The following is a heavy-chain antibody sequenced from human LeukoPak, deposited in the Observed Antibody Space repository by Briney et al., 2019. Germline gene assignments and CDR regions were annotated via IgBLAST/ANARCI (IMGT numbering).Heavy chain of an antibody. CDR2: ISWNSGSI. CDR1: GFTFDDYA. J-gene: IGHJ3*02. D-gene: IGHD4-17*01. CDR3: AKVGYGDYGAFDI. Sequence: PGRSLRLSCAASGFTFDDYAMHWVRRAPGKGLEWVSGISWNSGSIGYADSVKGRFTISRDNAKNSLYLQMNSLRAEDMALYYCAKVGYGDYGAFDIWGQGTMVTVSS. V-gene: IGHV3-9*03.